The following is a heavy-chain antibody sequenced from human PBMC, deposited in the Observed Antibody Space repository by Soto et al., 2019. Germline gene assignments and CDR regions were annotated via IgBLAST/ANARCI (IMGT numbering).Heavy chain of an antibody. CDR2: INSDGNST. CDR1: GFTFSTYW. V-gene: IGHV3-74*01. CDR3: ARGSYQPHN. Sequence: GGSLRLSCAASGFTFSTYWMHWVRQAPGKGLVWVSLINSDGNSTGYADSVKGRFTISRDNAKNTLYLQMNSLRAEDTAVYYCARGSYQPHNWGQGTLVTVSS. D-gene: IGHD2-2*01. J-gene: IGHJ4*02.